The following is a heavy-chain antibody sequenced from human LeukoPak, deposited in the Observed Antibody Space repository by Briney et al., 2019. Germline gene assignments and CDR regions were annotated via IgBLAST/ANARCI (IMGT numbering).Heavy chain of an antibody. J-gene: IGHJ6*03. Sequence: PSETLSLTCAIAGGSISNSYQWGWIRQPPGKGLEWIGSISYSGSTNYNPSLKSRVAMSVDTSKNQFSLKLNSVTAADTAVYFCANGQQDPDYYMDVWGKGTTVTVSS. CDR2: ISYSGST. CDR1: GGSISNSYQ. CDR3: ANGQQDPDYYMDV. V-gene: IGHV4-39*01. D-gene: IGHD6-13*01.